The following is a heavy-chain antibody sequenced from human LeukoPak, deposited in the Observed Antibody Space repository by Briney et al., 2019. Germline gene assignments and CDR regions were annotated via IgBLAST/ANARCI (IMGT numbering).Heavy chain of an antibody. J-gene: IGHJ4*02. D-gene: IGHD3-22*01. CDR3: ASRTYYYDSSGYSPFDY. Sequence: SETLSLTCAVYGGSFSGYYWSWIRQPPGKGLEWIGGINHSGSTNYNPSLKSRVTISVDTSKNQFSLKLSSVTAADTAVYYCASRTYYYDSSGYSPFDYWGQGTLVTVSS. CDR2: INHSGST. CDR1: GGSFSGYY. V-gene: IGHV4-34*01.